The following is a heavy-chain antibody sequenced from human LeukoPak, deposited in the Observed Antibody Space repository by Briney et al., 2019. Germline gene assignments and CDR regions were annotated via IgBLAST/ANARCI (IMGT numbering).Heavy chain of an antibody. CDR2: ISAYSGNT. D-gene: IGHD2-15*01. CDR1: GYTFTNYS. Sequence: ASVKVSCKASGYTFTNYSISWVRQAPGQGLEWMGWISAYSGNTHYSHKLQGRVTMTTDTSTSTGYMELSSLRSEDTAVYYCARGYCSGGSCLFDPWGQGTLVTVSS. J-gene: IGHJ5*02. V-gene: IGHV1-18*01. CDR3: ARGYCSGGSCLFDP.